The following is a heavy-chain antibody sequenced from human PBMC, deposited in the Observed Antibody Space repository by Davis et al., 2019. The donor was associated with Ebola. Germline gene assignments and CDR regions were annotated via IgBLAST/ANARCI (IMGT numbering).Heavy chain of an antibody. CDR2: IKQDGSEK. CDR3: ARDRHDYVLDLNWFDP. D-gene: IGHD3-16*01. V-gene: IGHV3-7*01. J-gene: IGHJ5*02. CDR1: GFTFSSYW. Sequence: PGGSLRLSCAASGFTFSSYWMSWVCQAPGKGLEWVANIKQDGSEKYYVDSVKGRFTISRDNAKNSLYLQMNSLRAEDTAVYYCARDRHDYVLDLNWFDPWGQGTLVTVSS.